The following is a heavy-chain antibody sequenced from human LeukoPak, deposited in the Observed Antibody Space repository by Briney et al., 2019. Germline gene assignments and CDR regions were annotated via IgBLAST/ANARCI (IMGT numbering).Heavy chain of an antibody. CDR2: ISSDGSHR. Sequence: PGGSLRLSCAASGFTFSSCAMHWVRQAPGKGLEWVAVISSDGSHRFYGDPVKGRFTISRDNSKNTLYLQMDSLRAEDTALYYCAKDGGAAVAGTIDFWGQGTLVTVSS. J-gene: IGHJ4*02. CDR1: GFTFSSCA. D-gene: IGHD6-19*01. V-gene: IGHV3-30*18. CDR3: AKDGGAAVAGTIDF.